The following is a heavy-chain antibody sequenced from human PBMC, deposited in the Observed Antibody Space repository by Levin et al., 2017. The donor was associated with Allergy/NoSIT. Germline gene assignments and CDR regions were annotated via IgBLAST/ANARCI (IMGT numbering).Heavy chain of an antibody. CDR1: GYSFTSYW. V-gene: IGHV5-10-1*01. CDR2: IDPSDSYT. J-gene: IGHJ4*02. D-gene: IGHD6-19*01. CDR3: ARHQYSSGWSLDFDY. Sequence: GESLKISCKGSGYSFTSYWISWVRQMPGKGLEWMGRIDPSDSYTNYSPSFQGHVTISADKSISTAYLQWSSLKASDTAMYYCARHQYSSGWSLDFDYWGQGTLVTVSS.